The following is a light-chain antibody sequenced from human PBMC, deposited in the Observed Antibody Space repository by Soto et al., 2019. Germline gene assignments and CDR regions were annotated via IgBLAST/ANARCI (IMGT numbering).Light chain of an antibody. J-gene: IGLJ2*01. CDR3: AAWDDSLSGPV. Sequence: QSVLTQSPSASGTPGQGVTVSCSGSSSNIGTNYVYWYQQLPGTAPKVLIYSTDKRPSGVPDRFSGSKSGTSASLAISGLRSEDEADYYCAAWDDSLSGPVFGGGTKLTVL. CDR1: SSNIGTNY. V-gene: IGLV1-47*01. CDR2: STD.